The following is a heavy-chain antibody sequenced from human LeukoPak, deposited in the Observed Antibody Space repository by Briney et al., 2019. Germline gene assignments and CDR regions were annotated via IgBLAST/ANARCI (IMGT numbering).Heavy chain of an antibody. CDR2: ISSSGDTT. Sequence: PGGSLRLSCAASGFIFSSYEMNWVRQAPGKGLEWISYISSSGDTTYYADSVKGRFTISRDNARNSLFLQMSRLRAEDTAVYYCATSGYEDYWGQGTLVTVSS. J-gene: IGHJ4*02. D-gene: IGHD3-22*01. V-gene: IGHV3-48*03. CDR1: GFIFSSYE. CDR3: ATSGYEDY.